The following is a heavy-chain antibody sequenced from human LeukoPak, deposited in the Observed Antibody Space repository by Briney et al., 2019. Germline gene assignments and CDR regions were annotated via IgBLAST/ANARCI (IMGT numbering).Heavy chain of an antibody. Sequence: PGGSLRLSCAASGFTFSSYRMNWVRQAPGKGLEWVSSISSSSSYIYYADSVKGRFTISRDNARNSLYLQMNSLRAEDTAVYYCARDRYSSSWNPWGSYYYMDVWGKGTTVTVSS. J-gene: IGHJ6*03. CDR2: ISSSSSYI. CDR1: GFTFSSYR. CDR3: ARDRYSSSWNPWGSYYYMDV. D-gene: IGHD6-13*01. V-gene: IGHV3-21*01.